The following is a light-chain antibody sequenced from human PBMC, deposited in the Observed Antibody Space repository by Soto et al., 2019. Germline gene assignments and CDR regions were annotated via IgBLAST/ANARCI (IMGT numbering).Light chain of an antibody. CDR2: DAS. CDR3: QQHNHYTAVT. V-gene: IGKV1-5*01. J-gene: IGKJ2*01. CDR1: QTISSS. Sequence: DIQMTQSPSTLSASVGDRVTITCRASQTISSSLAWYQHKPGKAPKLLIFDASTLHTGVPSRFSGGGFGTEFTLTITGLQPDDFATYYCQQHNHYTAVTFGQGTKLEIK.